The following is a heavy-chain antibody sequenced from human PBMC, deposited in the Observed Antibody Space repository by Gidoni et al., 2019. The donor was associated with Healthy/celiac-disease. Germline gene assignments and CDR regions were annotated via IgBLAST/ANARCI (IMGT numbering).Heavy chain of an antibody. Sequence: EVQLVESGGGLVQPGRSLRLSCAASGFTFVDYAMPWVRQAPGKGRAWVSGISWNSGSIGYADAVKGRFTISRDNAKNSLYLQMNSLRAEDTALYYCAKDIGGSYRYSWFDPWGQGTLVTVSS. D-gene: IGHD3-16*02. J-gene: IGHJ5*02. V-gene: IGHV3-9*01. CDR1: GFTFVDYA. CDR3: AKDIGGSYRYSWFDP. CDR2: ISWNSGSI.